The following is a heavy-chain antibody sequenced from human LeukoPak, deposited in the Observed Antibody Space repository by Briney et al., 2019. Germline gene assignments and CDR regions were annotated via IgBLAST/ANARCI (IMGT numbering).Heavy chain of an antibody. V-gene: IGHV3-48*03. J-gene: IGHJ4*02. CDR3: AKVSGYSYGPFDY. D-gene: IGHD5-18*01. CDR1: GFTFSSYE. CDR2: INSSGSTI. Sequence: PGGSLRLSCAASGFTFSSYEMNWVRQAPGKGLEWVSYINSSGSTIYYADSVKGRFTISRDNAKNSLYLQMNSLRAEDTAVYYCAKVSGYSYGPFDYWGQGTLVTVSS.